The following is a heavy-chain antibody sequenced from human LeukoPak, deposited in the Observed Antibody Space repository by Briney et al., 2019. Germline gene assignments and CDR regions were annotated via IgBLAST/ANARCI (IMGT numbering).Heavy chain of an antibody. D-gene: IGHD4-17*01. Sequence: GGSLRLSCAACGFNFNSYWMTWVRQAPGKGLEGVANIKQDECEKNYVASVKGRFTISRDNAKDSMYLQMNSLRAEDTAVYYCAREIVQDYSDNKSYFDSWGQGALVTVSA. CDR3: AREIVQDYSDNKSYFDS. CDR2: IKQDECEK. CDR1: GFNFNSYW. J-gene: IGHJ4*02. V-gene: IGHV3-7*01.